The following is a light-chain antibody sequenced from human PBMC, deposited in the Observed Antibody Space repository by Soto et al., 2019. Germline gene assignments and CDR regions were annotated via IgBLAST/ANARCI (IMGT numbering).Light chain of an antibody. CDR1: QGITNF. J-gene: IGKJ4*01. CDR3: QQYVNAPLT. V-gene: IGKV1-27*01. Sequence: DIQMTQSPSSLSASVGDIVTITCRASQGITNFLAWYQQKPGKVPKLLIYRASTLPSGVPSRFSGSGSGSDFTLTISNLQPEEVATYYCQQYVNAPLTFGGGTKVEIK. CDR2: RAS.